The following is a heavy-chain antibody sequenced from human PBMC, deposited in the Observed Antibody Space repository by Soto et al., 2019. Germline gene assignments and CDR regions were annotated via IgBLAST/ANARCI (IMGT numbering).Heavy chain of an antibody. CDR2: IYYSGST. J-gene: IGHJ3*02. D-gene: IGHD3-22*01. CDR3: ARRRYYDSVDAFDI. Sequence: SETLSLTCTVSDVSVSSYSYYWTWIRQPPGKGLEWIGYIYYSGSTNYNPSLKSRLTMSVDTSKNQFSLRLSSVTAADTAVYYCARRRYYDSVDAFDIWGQGTMVT. V-gene: IGHV4-61*01. CDR1: DVSVSSYSYY.